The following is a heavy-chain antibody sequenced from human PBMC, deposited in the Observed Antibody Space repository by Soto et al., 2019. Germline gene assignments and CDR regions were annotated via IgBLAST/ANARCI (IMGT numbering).Heavy chain of an antibody. Sequence: QVTLKESGPVLVKPTETLTLTCTVSGFSLSNARMGVSWIRQPPGKALEWLAHIFSNDEKSYSTSLKSRLTISKDTSKSQVVLTMTNMDPVDTATYYCARTNGGYFDWLLMPGGWFDPWGQGTLVTVSS. J-gene: IGHJ5*02. D-gene: IGHD3-9*01. CDR2: IFSNDEK. CDR3: ARTNGGYFDWLLMPGGWFDP. V-gene: IGHV2-26*01. CDR1: GFSLSNARMG.